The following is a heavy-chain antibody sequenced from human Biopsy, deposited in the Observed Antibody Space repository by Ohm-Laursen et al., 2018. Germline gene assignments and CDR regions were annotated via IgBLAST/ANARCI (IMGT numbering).Heavy chain of an antibody. CDR1: TGTFNSYG. Sequence: ASVKVSCKAPTGTFNSYGIIWVRQAPGQGLEWMGWSSGYNGKTNYAQKFQGRPIMTTDTSTSTAYMDLRSLRSDDTAVYYCARGQGDPLGVRIITWSFNFWGQGTLVTVSS. V-gene: IGHV1-18*04. CDR3: ARGQGDPLGVRIITWSFNF. CDR2: SSGYNGKT. J-gene: IGHJ4*02. D-gene: IGHD2-21*01.